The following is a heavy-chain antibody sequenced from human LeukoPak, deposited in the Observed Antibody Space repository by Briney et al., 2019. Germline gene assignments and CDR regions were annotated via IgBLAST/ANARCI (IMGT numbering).Heavy chain of an antibody. Sequence: GGSLRLSCAASGFTFSNYWMHWGRHAPGKGLVWVSRINTDGSSTDYADSVKGRFTISRDNAKNTLYLQMNSLRAEDTAVYYCARDLDGYRSGNGAWGQGTLVTVSS. J-gene: IGHJ5*02. D-gene: IGHD5-12*01. CDR1: GFTFSNYW. CDR2: INTDGSST. V-gene: IGHV3-74*01. CDR3: ARDLDGYRSGNGA.